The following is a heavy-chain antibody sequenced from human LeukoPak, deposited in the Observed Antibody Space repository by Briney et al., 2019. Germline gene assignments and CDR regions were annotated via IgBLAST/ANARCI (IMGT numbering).Heavy chain of an antibody. CDR3: ARVIIVGATGI. V-gene: IGHV3-48*03. J-gene: IGHJ3*02. CDR1: GFTFSIYE. D-gene: IGHD1-26*01. CDR2: ISSGGSTV. Sequence: GGPLRLSCAACGFTFSIYEMNWVRQAPGKGLEGVSYISSGGSTVHYADSVKGRFTISRDNAKNSLYLQMNSLRAEDTAVYYCARVIIVGATGIWGQGTMVTVSS.